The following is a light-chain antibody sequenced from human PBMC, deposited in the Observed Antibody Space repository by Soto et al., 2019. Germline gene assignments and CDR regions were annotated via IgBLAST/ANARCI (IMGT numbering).Light chain of an antibody. CDR3: GTWDSSLSAGL. J-gene: IGLJ2*01. V-gene: IGLV1-51*01. Sequence: QSVLTQPPSVSAAPGQKVTISCSGTNSNIGNNYVSWYQHLPGAAPNLLIYDNDKRPSGIPARFSGSKSGTSATLDISGLQTGDEADYYCGTWDSSLSAGLFGGGTKVTVL. CDR1: NSNIGNNY. CDR2: DND.